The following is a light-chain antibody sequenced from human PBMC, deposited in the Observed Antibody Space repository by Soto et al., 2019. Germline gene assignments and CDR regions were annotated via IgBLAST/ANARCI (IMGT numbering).Light chain of an antibody. J-gene: IGKJ4*01. CDR3: QHYNDLPLT. CDR2: GAS. CDR1: QNVDSN. Sequence: EIVLTQSPGTLSLSPGERATLSCRASQNVDSNYLAWYQQKPGQAPRLLIYGASTRATGIPARFSGSGSGTEFTLTISSLQSEDFAVYSCQHYNDLPLTFGGGTKVDIK. V-gene: IGKV3-15*01.